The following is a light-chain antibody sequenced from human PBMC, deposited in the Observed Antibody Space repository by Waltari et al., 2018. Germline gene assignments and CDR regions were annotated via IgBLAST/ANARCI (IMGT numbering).Light chain of an antibody. Sequence: QSVLTQPPSVSEAPRQRVTIPCSGSTPKIGNNAVNWYQQLPGKAPKLLIYYNDLLPSGVSDRFSGSKSGTSASLAISGLQSEDEADYYCSSYTNRSTVIFGGGTKLTVL. CDR1: TPKIGNNA. J-gene: IGLJ2*01. CDR3: SSYTNRSTVI. CDR2: YND. V-gene: IGLV1-36*01.